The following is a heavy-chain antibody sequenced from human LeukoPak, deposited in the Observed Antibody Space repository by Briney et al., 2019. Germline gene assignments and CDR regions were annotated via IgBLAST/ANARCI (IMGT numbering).Heavy chain of an antibody. Sequence: PSETLSLTCTVSGGSVSGGNYYCSWSRQSPGKGLEWIGYIHYSGSTAYNPSLKSRVTMSIDTSKNQFSLNLSSVTAADTAVYYCARTGSTGGYWGQRTLVTASS. V-gene: IGHV4-61*01. J-gene: IGHJ4*02. CDR3: ARTGSTGGY. CDR2: IHYSGST. D-gene: IGHD1-1*01. CDR1: GGSVSGGNYY.